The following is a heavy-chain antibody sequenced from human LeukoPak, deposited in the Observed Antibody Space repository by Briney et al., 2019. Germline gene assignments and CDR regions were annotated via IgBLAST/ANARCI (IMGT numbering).Heavy chain of an antibody. D-gene: IGHD2-2*01. J-gene: IGHJ5*02. V-gene: IGHV4-59*01. CDR3: ARGPSPYCSSTSCKDWFDP. CDR1: GGSISSYY. CDR2: IYYSGST. Sequence: SETLSLTCTVPGGSISSYYWSWIRQPPGKGLEWIGYIYYSGSTNYNPSLKSRVTISVDTSKNQFSLKLSSVTAADTAVYYCARGPSPYCSSTSCKDWFDPWGQGTLVTVSS.